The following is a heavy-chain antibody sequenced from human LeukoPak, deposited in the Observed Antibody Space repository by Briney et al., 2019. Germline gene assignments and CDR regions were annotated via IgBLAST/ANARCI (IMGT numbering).Heavy chain of an antibody. CDR2: IYHSGST. CDR1: GGSISIGGYS. CDR3: ARGTVVHDAFDI. V-gene: IGHV4-30-2*01. Sequence: PSETLSLTCAVSGGSISIGGYSWSWIRQPPGKGLEWIGYIYHSGSTYYNPSLKSRVTISVDRSKNQFSLKLSSVTAADTAVYYCARGTVVHDAFDIWGQGTMVTVSS. D-gene: IGHD4-23*01. J-gene: IGHJ3*02.